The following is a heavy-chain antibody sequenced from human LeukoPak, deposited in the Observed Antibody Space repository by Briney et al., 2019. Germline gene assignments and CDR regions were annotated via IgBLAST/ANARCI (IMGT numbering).Heavy chain of an antibody. Sequence: GGSLRLFCVASGFTFTNLWMGWIRHDSGKWLGWVANVKPDGSDTYYLGSVKGRYTISRDNARSSLSLQMNSLRPDDAAVYYCVRTFVEVPGHSDLFDLWGQGTLVTVSS. CDR1: GFTFTNLW. D-gene: IGHD2-2*01. V-gene: IGHV3-7*01. CDR3: VRTFVEVPGHSDLFDL. J-gene: IGHJ4*02. CDR2: VKPDGSDT.